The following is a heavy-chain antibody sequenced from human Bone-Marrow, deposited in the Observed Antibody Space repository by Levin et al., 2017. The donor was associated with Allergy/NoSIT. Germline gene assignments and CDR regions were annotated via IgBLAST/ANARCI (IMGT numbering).Heavy chain of an antibody. CDR1: GGSMSRYY. D-gene: IGHD5-18*01. J-gene: IGHJ4*02. CDR2: IYSTGDA. CDR3: ARARDSFGYLPLDF. Sequence: SETLSLTCTVSGGSMSRYYWSWIRQSPERGLEWIGYIYSTGDASYNPSLEGRVTISADTPRNQFSLTLNSVTAADTAFYYCARARDSFGYLPLDFWGQGALVIVSS. V-gene: IGHV4-59*01.